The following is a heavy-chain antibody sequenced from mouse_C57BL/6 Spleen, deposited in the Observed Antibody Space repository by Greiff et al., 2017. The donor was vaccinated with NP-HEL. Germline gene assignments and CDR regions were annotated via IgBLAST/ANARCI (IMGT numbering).Heavy chain of an antibody. CDR3: ASNDYSWFAY. CDR2: IWSGGST. CDR1: GFSLTSYG. Sequence: VQLVESGPGLVQPSQSLSITCTVSGFSLTSYGVHWVRQSPGKGLEWLGVIWSGGSTDYNAAFISRLSISKDNSKSQVFFKMNSLQADDTAIYYCASNDYSWFAYWGQGTLVTVSA. V-gene: IGHV2-2*01. J-gene: IGHJ3*01. D-gene: IGHD2-4*01.